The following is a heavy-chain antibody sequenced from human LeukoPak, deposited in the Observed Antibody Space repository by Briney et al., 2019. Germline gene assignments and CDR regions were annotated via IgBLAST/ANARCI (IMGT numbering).Heavy chain of an antibody. J-gene: IGHJ4*02. D-gene: IGHD1-7*01. Sequence: SETLSLTCTVSGGSISTGSYYWGWIRQPPGKGLEWIGNIYYSGSSYYNPSLKSRVTISIDTSKNQFSLKLRSVTAADTAVYYCARELELRYWGQGTLVTVSS. CDR3: ARELELRY. V-gene: IGHV4-39*07. CDR1: GGSISTGSYY. CDR2: IYYSGSS.